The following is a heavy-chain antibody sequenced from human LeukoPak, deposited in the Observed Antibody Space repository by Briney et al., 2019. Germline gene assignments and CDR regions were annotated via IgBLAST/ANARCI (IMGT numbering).Heavy chain of an antibody. J-gene: IGHJ4*02. CDR1: GFTFSDYA. D-gene: IGHD2-15*01. CDR3: AKDPPSGYCSGGTCNDSPFDS. V-gene: IGHV3-23*01. CDR2: ITGGGDIT. Sequence: GGSLRLSCAASGFTFSDYAMTWVRQAPGKGLEWVSLITGGGDITYYADSVKGRFTISRDNSKNMLFLQMNSLRVEDTAVYYCAKDPPSGYCSGGTCNDSPFDSWGQGTLVTVSS.